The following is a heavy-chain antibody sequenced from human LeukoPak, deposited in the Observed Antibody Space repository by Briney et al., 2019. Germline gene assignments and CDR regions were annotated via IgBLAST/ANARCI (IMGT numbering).Heavy chain of an antibody. J-gene: IGHJ4*02. V-gene: IGHV3-53*01. Sequence: GGSLRPSCAASGFTVSSNYMSWVRQAPGKGLEWVSVIYSGGSTYYADSVKGRFTISRDNSKNTLYLQMNSLRADDTAVYYCSRVAAAAGLVIDYWGQGTLVTVSS. CDR2: IYSGGST. CDR1: GFTVSSNY. D-gene: IGHD6-13*01. CDR3: SRVAAAAGLVIDY.